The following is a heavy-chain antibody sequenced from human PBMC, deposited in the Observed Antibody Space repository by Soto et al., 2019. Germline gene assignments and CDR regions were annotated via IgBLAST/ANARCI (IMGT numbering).Heavy chain of an antibody. Sequence: QLQLQESGSGLVKPSQTLSLTCAVSGGSISSGGSSWNWIRQPPGKGLEWIGYIYHSGSTYYNPSRKSRVTISVDRSKNQFSLKLSSVTAADTAVYYCARAGDSSGPVALGYWGQGTLVTVSS. CDR2: IYHSGST. J-gene: IGHJ4*02. V-gene: IGHV4-30-2*01. CDR3: ARAGDSSGPVALGY. CDR1: GGSISSGGSS. D-gene: IGHD6-19*01.